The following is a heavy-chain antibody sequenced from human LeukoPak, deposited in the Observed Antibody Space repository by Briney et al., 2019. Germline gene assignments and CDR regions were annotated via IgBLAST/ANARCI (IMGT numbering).Heavy chain of an antibody. J-gene: IGHJ6*02. CDR2: IYYSGST. V-gene: IGHV4-59*01. Sequence: SETLSLTCTVSDGSISSYYWSWLRQPPGKGLEWVGYIYYSGSTNYNPSLKSRVTISVDTSKNQFSLKLSSVTAADTAVYYCARVSFGESPYYYYYYGMDVWGQGTTVAVSS. D-gene: IGHD3-10*01. CDR1: DGSISSYY. CDR3: ARVSFGESPYYYYYYGMDV.